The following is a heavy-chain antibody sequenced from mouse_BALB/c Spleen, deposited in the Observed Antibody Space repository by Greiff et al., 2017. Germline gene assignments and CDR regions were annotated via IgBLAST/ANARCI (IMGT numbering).Heavy chain of an antibody. J-gene: IGHJ4*01. Sequence: VQLQESGPGLVAPSQSLSITCTVSGFSLTSYGVHWVRQPPGKGLEWLGVIWAGGSTNYNSALMSRLSISKDNSKSQVFLKMNSLQTDDTAMYYCARDGGHERLRRDYAMDYWGQGTSVTVSS. CDR2: IWAGGST. CDR1: GFSLTSYG. CDR3: ARDGGHERLRRDYAMDY. V-gene: IGHV2-9*02. D-gene: IGHD2-4*01.